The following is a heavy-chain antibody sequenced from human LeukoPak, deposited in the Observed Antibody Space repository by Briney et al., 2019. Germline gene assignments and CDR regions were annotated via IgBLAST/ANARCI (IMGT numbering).Heavy chain of an antibody. CDR1: GFTFSSHG. V-gene: IGHV3-23*01. D-gene: IGHD6-13*01. CDR3: AKDRQRIIAAAGTGFDY. CDR2: ISGSGGST. J-gene: IGHJ4*02. Sequence: GGSLRLSCAASGFTFSSHGMSWVRQAPGKGLEWVSAISGSGGSTYYADSVKGRFTISRDNSKNTLYLQMNSLRAEDTAVYYCAKDRQRIIAAAGTGFDYWGQGTLVTVSS.